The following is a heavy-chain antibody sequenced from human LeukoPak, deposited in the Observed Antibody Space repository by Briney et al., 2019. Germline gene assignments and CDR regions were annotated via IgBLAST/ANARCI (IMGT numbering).Heavy chain of an antibody. CDR2: INSDGSST. CDR1: GFTFSSYW. CDR3: AKWSYGDYVFDY. J-gene: IGHJ4*02. Sequence: GGSLRLSCAASGFTFSSYWMHWVRQAPGKGLVWVSRINSDGSSTSYADSVKGRFTISRDNAKNTLYLQMNSLRAEDTAVYYCAKWSYGDYVFDYWGQGTLVTVSS. V-gene: IGHV3-74*01. D-gene: IGHD4-17*01.